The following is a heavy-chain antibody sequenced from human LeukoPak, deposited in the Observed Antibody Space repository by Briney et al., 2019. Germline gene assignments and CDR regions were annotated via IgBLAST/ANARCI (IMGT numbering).Heavy chain of an antibody. CDR2: IDPSDSYT. J-gene: IGHJ5*02. CDR3: ARLFSYDFWSGYYTGIWFDP. V-gene: IGHV5-10-1*01. CDR1: GYSFTSHW. D-gene: IGHD3-3*01. Sequence: GESLKISCKGSGYSFTSHWISWVRQMPGKGLEWMGRIDPSDSYTNYSPSFQGHVTISADKSISTAYLQWSSLKASDTAMYYCARLFSYDFWSGYYTGIWFDPWGQGTLVTVSS.